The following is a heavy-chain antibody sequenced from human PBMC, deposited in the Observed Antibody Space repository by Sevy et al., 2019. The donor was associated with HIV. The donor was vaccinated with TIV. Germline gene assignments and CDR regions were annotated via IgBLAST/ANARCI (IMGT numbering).Heavy chain of an antibody. CDR2: IYPDDSDT. CDR3: ATSRSGYFDSSGYYIY. D-gene: IGHD3-22*01. Sequence: GESLKISCKGSGYSFTSHWIGWVRHMPGKGLEWMGIIYPDDSDTRYSPSFQGQVTFSADKSISTAYLQWSSLMASDTAMYYCATSRSGYFDSSGYYIYWGQGTLVTVSS. CDR1: GYSFTSHW. J-gene: IGHJ4*02. V-gene: IGHV5-51*01.